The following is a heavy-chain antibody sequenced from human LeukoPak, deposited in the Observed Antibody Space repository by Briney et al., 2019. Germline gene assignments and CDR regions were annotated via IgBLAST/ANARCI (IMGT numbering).Heavy chain of an antibody. CDR3: ARTMGGSYNY. V-gene: IGHV3-66*01. CDR2: IYSGGST. Sequence: GGSLRLSCAASGFTVSSNYMSWVRQAPGKGLEWASVIYSGGSTYYADSVKGRFTISRDNSKNTLYLQMNSLGAEDTAVYYCARTMGGSYNYWGQGTLVTVSS. CDR1: GFTVSSNY. D-gene: IGHD1-26*01. J-gene: IGHJ4*02.